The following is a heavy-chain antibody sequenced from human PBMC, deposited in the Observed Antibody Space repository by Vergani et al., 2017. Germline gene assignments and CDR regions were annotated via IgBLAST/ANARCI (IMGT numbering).Heavy chain of an antibody. CDR3: VRARRTCTYDHCPRYYYDL. CDR2: MNPISGNT. CDR1: GYTFTSDD. Sequence: VQLLESGGGLVQSGGSLRLSCAASGYTFTSDDINWVRQATGQGLEWMGWMNPISGNTGYAQNLQGRLTITRDTSVNTAYMELSSLTSEDMAVYYCVRARRTCTYDHCPRYYYDLWGQGTLVTVSS. D-gene: IGHD2-8*01. V-gene: IGHV1-8*03. J-gene: IGHJ4*02.